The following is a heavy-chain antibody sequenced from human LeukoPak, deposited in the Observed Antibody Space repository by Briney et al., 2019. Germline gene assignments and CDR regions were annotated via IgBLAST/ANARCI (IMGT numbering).Heavy chain of an antibody. CDR1: GFTFDDYA. J-gene: IGHJ4*02. Sequence: QPGGSLRLSCAASGFTFDDYAMHWARQAPGKGLEWVSLISWDGGGTYYADTVKGRFTISRDNSKNSLYLQMNSLRAEDTALYYCAKDMAAYYYASGNIDYWGQGTLVTVSS. CDR3: AKDMAAYYYASGNIDY. D-gene: IGHD3-10*01. V-gene: IGHV3-43D*03. CDR2: ISWDGGGT.